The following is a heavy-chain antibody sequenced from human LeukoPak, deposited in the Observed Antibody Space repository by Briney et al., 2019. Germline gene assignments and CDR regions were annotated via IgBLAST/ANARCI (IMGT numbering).Heavy chain of an antibody. CDR2: INHSGST. Sequence: SETLSLTCAVYGGSFSGYYWNWIRKPPGKGLDWIGEINHSGSTNYNPSLKSRVTKSVDTSKNQFSLKLSSVTAADTAVYYCARVFPIAARRYYYYGMDVWGQGTTVTVFS. J-gene: IGHJ6*02. D-gene: IGHD6-6*01. CDR3: ARVFPIAARRYYYYGMDV. V-gene: IGHV4-34*01. CDR1: GGSFSGYY.